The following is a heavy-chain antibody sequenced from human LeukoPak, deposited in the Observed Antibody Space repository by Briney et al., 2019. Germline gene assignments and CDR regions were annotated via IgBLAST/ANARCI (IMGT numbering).Heavy chain of an antibody. V-gene: IGHV1-46*01. CDR3: ARDKYYYGSGSYYIFDY. J-gene: IGHJ4*02. CDR1: GYTFTSYY. D-gene: IGHD3-10*01. Sequence: ASVKVSCKASGYTFTSYYMHWVRQAPGQGLEWMGIINPSGGNTNYAQKLQGRVTMTTDTSTSTAYMELRSLRSDDTAVYYCARDKYYYGSGSYYIFDYWGQGTLVTVSS. CDR2: INPSGGNT.